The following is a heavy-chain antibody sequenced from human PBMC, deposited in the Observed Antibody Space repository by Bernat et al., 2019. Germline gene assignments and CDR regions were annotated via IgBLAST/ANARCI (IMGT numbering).Heavy chain of an antibody. J-gene: IGHJ3*02. V-gene: IGHV4-34*01. CDR1: GGSFSGYY. D-gene: IGHD3-10*01. CDR3: AREGAGFGEFDDAFDI. Sequence: QVQLQQWGAGLLKPSETLSLTCAVYGGSFSGYYWSWIRQPPGKGLEWSGEINHSGSTNYNPSLKSRVTISVDTSKNHFSLKLISVTAADTAVYYCAREGAGFGEFDDAFDIWGQGTMVTVSS. CDR2: INHSGST.